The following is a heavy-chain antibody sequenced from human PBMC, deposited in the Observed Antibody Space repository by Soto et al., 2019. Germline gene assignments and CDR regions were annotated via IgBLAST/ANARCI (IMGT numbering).Heavy chain of an antibody. CDR3: ARESGSGSYYFDY. CDR2: IYNSGST. J-gene: IGHJ4*02. CDR1: GGSVSSGSYY. D-gene: IGHD3-10*01. Sequence: SETLSLTCTVSGGSVSSGSYYWSWIRQPPGKGLEWIGYIYNSGSTNYNPSLKSRVTISVDTSKNHFSLRMSSVTAGETAVYYCARESGSGSYYFDYWGRGTLVTVSS. V-gene: IGHV4-61*03.